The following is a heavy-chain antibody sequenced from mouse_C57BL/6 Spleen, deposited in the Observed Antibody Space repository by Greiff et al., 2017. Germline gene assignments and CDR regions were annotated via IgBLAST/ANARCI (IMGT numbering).Heavy chain of an antibody. Sequence: QVQLKESGAELVKPGASVKISCKASGYAFSSYWMNWVKQRPGKGLDWIGQIYPGDGATNYNGKFKGKATLTADKSSSTAYMQLSSLTSEDSAVYFCARSHYDWDYYAMDYWGQGTSVTVSS. V-gene: IGHV1-80*01. CDR2: IYPGDGAT. CDR1: GYAFSSYW. J-gene: IGHJ4*01. CDR3: ARSHYDWDYYAMDY. D-gene: IGHD2-4*01.